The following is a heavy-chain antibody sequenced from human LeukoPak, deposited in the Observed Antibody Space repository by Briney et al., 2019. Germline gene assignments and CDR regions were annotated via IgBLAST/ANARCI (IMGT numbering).Heavy chain of an antibody. D-gene: IGHD2-2*01. V-gene: IGHV1-2*02. CDR3: ARSSSSYSPFDY. CDR1: GYTFTGYY. CDR2: INPNSGGT. J-gene: IGHJ4*02. Sequence: GASVKVSCKAAGYTFTGYYMFWVRQAPGQGLEWMGWINPNSGGTNYAQKFQGRVTMTRGTSISTAYMELSRLRSDDTAVYFCARSSSSYSPFDYWGQGTLVTVSP.